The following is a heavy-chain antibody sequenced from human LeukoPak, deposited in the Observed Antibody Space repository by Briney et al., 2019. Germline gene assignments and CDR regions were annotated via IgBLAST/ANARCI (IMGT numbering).Heavy chain of an antibody. Sequence: GGSLRLSCAAFGFSFSTSTMNWVRQAPGKGLEWLSSINRSGGTMYYADSVKGRFTISRDNAKNSLYLQMNSLRAEDTAVYYCTSPGGEIAAAGHYFDYWGQGTLVTVSS. J-gene: IGHJ4*02. V-gene: IGHV3-21*01. D-gene: IGHD6-13*01. CDR1: GFSFSTST. CDR2: INRSGGTM. CDR3: TSPGGEIAAAGHYFDY.